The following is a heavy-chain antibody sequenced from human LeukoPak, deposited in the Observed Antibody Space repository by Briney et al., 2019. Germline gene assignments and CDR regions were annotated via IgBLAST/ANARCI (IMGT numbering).Heavy chain of an antibody. J-gene: IGHJ4*02. Sequence: GGSLRLSCAASGFTVSSNYMSWVRQAPGKGLEWVSVIYSGGSTCYADSVRGRFTISRDNSKNTLYLQMNSLRAEDTAVYYCARYRDDWNDDLFDYWGQGTLVTVSS. CDR3: ARYRDDWNDDLFDY. V-gene: IGHV3-53*01. CDR2: IYSGGST. CDR1: GFTVSSNY. D-gene: IGHD1-1*01.